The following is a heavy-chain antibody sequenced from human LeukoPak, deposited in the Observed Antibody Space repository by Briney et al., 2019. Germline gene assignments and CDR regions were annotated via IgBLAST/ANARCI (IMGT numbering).Heavy chain of an antibody. CDR1: GFTFSSYW. CDR2: IYYSGST. CDR3: ARDLSFGESDY. J-gene: IGHJ4*02. Sequence: RSGGSLRLSCAASGFTFSSYWMSWVRQAPGKGLEWIGYIYYSGSTNYNPSLKSRVTISVDTSKNQFSLKLSSVTAADTAVYYCARDLSFGESDYWGQGTLVTVSS. V-gene: IGHV4-59*01. D-gene: IGHD3-10*01.